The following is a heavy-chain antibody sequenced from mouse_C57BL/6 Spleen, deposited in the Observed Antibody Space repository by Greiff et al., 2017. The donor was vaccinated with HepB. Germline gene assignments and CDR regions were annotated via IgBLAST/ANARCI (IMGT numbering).Heavy chain of an antibody. J-gene: IGHJ4*01. Sequence: QVQLQQPGAELVMPGASVKLSCKASGYTFTSYWMHWVKQRPGQGLEWIGEIDPSDSYTNYNQKFKGKSTLTVDKSSSTAYMQLSSLTSEDSAVYYCARYHPGGTAQAPYYYAMDYWGRGTSVTVSS. V-gene: IGHV1-69*01. CDR1: GYTFTSYW. CDR2: IDPSDSYT. D-gene: IGHD3-2*02. CDR3: ARYHPGGTAQAPYYYAMDY.